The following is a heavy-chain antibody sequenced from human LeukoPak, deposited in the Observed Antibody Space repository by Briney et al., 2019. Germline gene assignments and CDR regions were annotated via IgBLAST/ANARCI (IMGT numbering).Heavy chain of an antibody. J-gene: IGHJ6*02. Sequence: GSLRLSCAASGFTFSTYWMHWVRQAPGKGLVWVSRIDSDGSSTSYADSVKGRFTISRDNAKNTLYLQMNSLRAEDTAVYYCARAAHYYYGMDVWGQGTTVTVSS. CDR3: ARAAHYYYGMDV. V-gene: IGHV3-74*01. CDR2: IDSDGSST. CDR1: GFTFSTYW.